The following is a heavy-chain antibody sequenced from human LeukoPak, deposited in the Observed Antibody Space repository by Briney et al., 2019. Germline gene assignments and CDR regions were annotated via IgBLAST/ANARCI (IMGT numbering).Heavy chain of an antibody. CDR3: ARGYNWNYVLDY. J-gene: IGHJ4*02. V-gene: IGHV4-59*01. CDR1: GDSFSHGY. D-gene: IGHD1-7*01. CDR2: IYYSGST. Sequence: SETLSLTCTVSGDSFSHGYWSWIRQPPGKGLEWIGYIYYSGSTNYNPSLKSRVTISVDTSKNQFSLKLSSVTAADTAVYYCARGYNWNYVLDYWGQGTLVTVSS.